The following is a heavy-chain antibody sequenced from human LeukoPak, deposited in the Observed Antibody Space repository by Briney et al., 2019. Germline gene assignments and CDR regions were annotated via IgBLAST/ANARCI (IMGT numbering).Heavy chain of an antibody. CDR3: ATVATNRWFGELNWFDP. CDR1: GYTFTGYY. J-gene: IGHJ5*02. Sequence: ASVKVSCKASGYTFTGYYMHWVRQAPGQGLEWMGWINPNSGGTNYAQKFQGRVTMTRDTSISTAYMELSSLRSEDTAVYYCATVATNRWFGELNWFDPWGQGTLVTVSS. V-gene: IGHV1-2*02. D-gene: IGHD3-10*01. CDR2: INPNSGGT.